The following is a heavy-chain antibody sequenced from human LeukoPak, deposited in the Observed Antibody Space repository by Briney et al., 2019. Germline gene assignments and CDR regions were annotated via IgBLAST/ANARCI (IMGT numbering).Heavy chain of an antibody. D-gene: IGHD4-17*01. CDR2: INPNSGGA. CDR1: GYTFTGYY. CDR3: ARDLNYGDYAFSDY. V-gene: IGHV1-2*02. J-gene: IGHJ4*02. Sequence: GASVKVSCKASGYTFTGYYMHWVRQAPGQGLEWMGWINPNSGGANYAQKFQGRVTMTRDTSISTAYMELSRLRSDDTAVYYCARDLNYGDYAFSDYWGQGTLVTVSS.